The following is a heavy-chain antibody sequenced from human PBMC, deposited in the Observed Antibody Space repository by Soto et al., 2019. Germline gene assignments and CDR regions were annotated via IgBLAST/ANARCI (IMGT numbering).Heavy chain of an antibody. J-gene: IGHJ4*02. CDR2: IVVGSGNT. D-gene: IGHD3-22*01. CDR3: ALRSMAVVQEY. V-gene: IGHV1-58*01. CDR1: GFTFTSSA. Sequence: SVKVSCKASGFTFTSSAVQWVRQARGQRLEWIGWIVVGSGNTNYAQKFQERVTLSVDTSTNQCSLTLSSMTAADTAVYYCALRSMAVVQEYWGQGTLVTVSS.